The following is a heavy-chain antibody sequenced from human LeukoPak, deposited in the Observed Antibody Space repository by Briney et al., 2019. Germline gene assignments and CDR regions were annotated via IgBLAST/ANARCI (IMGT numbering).Heavy chain of an antibody. V-gene: IGHV5-51*01. CDR3: ARPLVAGTIAPDY. J-gene: IGHJ4*02. CDR1: RYSFPSYW. Sequence: SLTISSPGSRYSFPSYWIAWLGQTPRKGREWMGIITPGESDTIYSPSFQGQVTISADKSISTAYLQWSSLKASDTAMYYCARPLVAGTIAPDYWGQGTLVTVSS. D-gene: IGHD6-19*01. CDR2: ITPGESDT.